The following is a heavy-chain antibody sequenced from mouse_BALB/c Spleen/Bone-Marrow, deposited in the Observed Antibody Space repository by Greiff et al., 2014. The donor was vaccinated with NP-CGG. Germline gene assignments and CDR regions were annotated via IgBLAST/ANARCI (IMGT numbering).Heavy chain of an antibody. CDR3: ARLGIRSFDY. D-gene: IGHD3-1*01. CDR1: GYRFNSYW. CDR2: ILPGSGST. J-gene: IGHJ2*01. V-gene: IGHV1-9*01. Sequence: VQLQQSXADLMKPGASVKISCKAPGYRFNSYWIEWVKQRPGHGLEWIGEILPGSGSTNFNEKVKGKATFTAYTSSNTAYMQISSLTSEDSAVYDWARLGIRSFDYWGQGTTLTVSS.